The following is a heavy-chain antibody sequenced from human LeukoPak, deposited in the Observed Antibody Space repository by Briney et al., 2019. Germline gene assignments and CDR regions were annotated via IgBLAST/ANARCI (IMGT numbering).Heavy chain of an antibody. Sequence: SSETLSLTCTVSGGSISSSSYYWGWIRQPPGKGLEWIGSIYYSGSTYYNPSLKSRVTISVDTSKNQFSLKLSSVTAADTAVYYCATHGGGDYWGQGTLVTVSS. CDR1: GGSISSSSYY. J-gene: IGHJ4*02. V-gene: IGHV4-39*01. CDR3: ATHGGGDY. D-gene: IGHD3-10*01. CDR2: IYYSGST.